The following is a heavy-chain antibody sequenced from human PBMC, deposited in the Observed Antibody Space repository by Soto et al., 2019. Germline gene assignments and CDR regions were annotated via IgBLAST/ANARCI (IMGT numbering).Heavy chain of an antibody. CDR1: GGTFSTYI. Sequence: QVQLVQSGAEVRKPGSSVKVSCKAPGGTFSTYIISWMRQAPGQGLEWMGRIIPIPDITNYAQKFQGRVTVTADRSTSTAYMELTSLKSEDTAVYYCARDRITTRGDAFDLWGQGTMVTVSS. V-gene: IGHV1-69*08. CDR2: IIPIPDIT. D-gene: IGHD3-3*01. CDR3: ARDRITTRGDAFDL. J-gene: IGHJ3*01.